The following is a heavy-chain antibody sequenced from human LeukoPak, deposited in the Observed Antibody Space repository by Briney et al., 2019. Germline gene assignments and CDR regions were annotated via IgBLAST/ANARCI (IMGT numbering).Heavy chain of an antibody. CDR1: GFTFSIYW. CDR2: INQDGSEE. CDR3: ARVDWYKFDY. J-gene: IGHJ4*02. Sequence: GGSLRLSCAASGFTFSIYWMSWVRQAPGKGLEWVANINQDGSEEYYVDSVKGRFTISRDNAKNSLYLQMNSLRAEDTAVYYCARVDWYKFDYWGQGTLVTVSS. D-gene: IGHD3-9*01. V-gene: IGHV3-7*02.